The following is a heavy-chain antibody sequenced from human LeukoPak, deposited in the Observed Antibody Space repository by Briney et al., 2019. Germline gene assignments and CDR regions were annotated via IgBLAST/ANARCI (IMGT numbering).Heavy chain of an antibody. CDR1: GGSISSGGYY. D-gene: IGHD6-13*01. Sequence: PSETLSLTCTVSGGSISSGGYYWSWIRQHPGKGLEWIGYIYYSGSTYYNPSLKSRVTISVDTSKNQFSLKLSSVTAADTAVYYCARATLGYEPGTVWGQGTLVTVSS. V-gene: IGHV4-31*03. J-gene: IGHJ4*02. CDR3: ARATLGYEPGTV. CDR2: IYYSGST.